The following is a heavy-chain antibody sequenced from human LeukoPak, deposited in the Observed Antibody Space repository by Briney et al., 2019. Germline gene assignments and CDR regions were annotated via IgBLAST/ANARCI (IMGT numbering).Heavy chain of an antibody. CDR2: IRYDGSNK. CDR1: GFTFSSYG. D-gene: IGHD1-26*01. J-gene: IGHJ3*02. V-gene: IGHV3-30*02. CDR3: AKSWELLSPDAFDI. Sequence: GGSLRLSCAASGFTFSSYGMHWVRQAPGKGLEWVAFIRYDGSNKYYADSVKGRFTIPRDNSKNTLYLQMNSLRAEDTAVYYCAKSWELLSPDAFDIWGQGTMVTVSS.